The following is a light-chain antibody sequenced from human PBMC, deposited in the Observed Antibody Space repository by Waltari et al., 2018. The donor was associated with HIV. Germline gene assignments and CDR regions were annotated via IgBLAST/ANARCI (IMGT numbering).Light chain of an antibody. CDR2: EVS. CDR3: SSYTSSSTLGV. Sequence: QSVLTQPPSVSGTPGQRVTISCSGSTSNIGSNYVYWYQQLPETAPKLMIYEVSNRPSGVSNRFSGSNSGNTASLTISGLQAEDEADYYCSSYTSSSTLGVFGGGTKLTVL. CDR1: TSNIGSNY. V-gene: IGLV2-14*01. J-gene: IGLJ3*02.